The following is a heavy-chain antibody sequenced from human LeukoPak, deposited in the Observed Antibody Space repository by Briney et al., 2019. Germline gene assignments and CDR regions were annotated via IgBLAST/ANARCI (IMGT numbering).Heavy chain of an antibody. Sequence: GGSLRLSCAASGFTFSSYGMNWVRQAPGKGLEWLAYISSSSSTISYADSVKGRFTISRDNAKNSLYLQLHSLRAEDTAVYYCAREYDDYGDYVASDYWGQGTLVTVSS. CDR1: GFTFSSYG. D-gene: IGHD4-17*01. J-gene: IGHJ4*02. V-gene: IGHV3-48*04. CDR2: ISSSSSTI. CDR3: AREYDDYGDYVASDY.